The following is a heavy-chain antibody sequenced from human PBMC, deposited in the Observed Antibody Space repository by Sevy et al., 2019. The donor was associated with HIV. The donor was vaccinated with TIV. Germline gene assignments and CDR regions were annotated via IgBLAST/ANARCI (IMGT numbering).Heavy chain of an antibody. V-gene: IGHV4-59*08. CDR1: GGSITSLY. Sequence: SETLSLTCTVSGGSITSLYWGWIRQPPGKGLEWIPNIYYNGNTNYNPSLKSRVTLSLDTSKNQFSLRLSSVTAADTAIYYWAGGNAWGRGYSWGQGTLVTVSS. J-gene: IGHJ4*02. CDR3: AGGNAWGRGYS. CDR2: IYYNGNT. D-gene: IGHD1-26*01.